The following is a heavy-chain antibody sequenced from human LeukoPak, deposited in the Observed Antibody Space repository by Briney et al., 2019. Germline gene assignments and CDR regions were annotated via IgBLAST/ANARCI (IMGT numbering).Heavy chain of an antibody. CDR2: ISGDGGST. D-gene: IGHD2-2*01. CDR1: GFTFDDYA. V-gene: IGHV3-43*02. J-gene: IGHJ4*02. Sequence: PGGSLRLSCAASGFTFDDYAMHWVRQGPGKGLDWVSLISGDGGSTYYADSVMGRFTISRDNSKNSLYLHMNSLRTEDTALYYCAKDIGVVVPTALYFDYWGQGTLVTVSS. CDR3: AKDIGVVVPTALYFDY.